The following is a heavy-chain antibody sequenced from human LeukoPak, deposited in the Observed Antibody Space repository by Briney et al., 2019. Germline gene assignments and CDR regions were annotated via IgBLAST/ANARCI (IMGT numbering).Heavy chain of an antibody. Sequence: SETLSLTCTVSGGSISSYYWSWIRQPPGKGLEWIGYIYYSGSTYYNPSLKSRVTISVDTSKNQFSLKLSSVTAADTAVYYCARAQYGDRDFDYWGQGTLVTVSS. CDR2: IYYSGST. CDR3: ARAQYGDRDFDY. CDR1: GGSISSYY. D-gene: IGHD4-17*01. V-gene: IGHV4-30-4*01. J-gene: IGHJ4*02.